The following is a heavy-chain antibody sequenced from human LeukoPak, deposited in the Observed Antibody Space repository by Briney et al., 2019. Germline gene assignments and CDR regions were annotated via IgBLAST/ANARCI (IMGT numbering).Heavy chain of an antibody. V-gene: IGHV3-53*01. Sequence: GGSLRLSCAASGFTVSSNHMSWVRQAPGKGLEWASVIYSGGSTYYADSVKGRFTISRDSSKNMLYLQMNSLRAEDTAVYYCAREGNTGSQEGMDVWGQGTTVTVS. D-gene: IGHD1-26*01. J-gene: IGHJ6*02. CDR3: AREGNTGSQEGMDV. CDR1: GFTVSSNH. CDR2: IYSGGST.